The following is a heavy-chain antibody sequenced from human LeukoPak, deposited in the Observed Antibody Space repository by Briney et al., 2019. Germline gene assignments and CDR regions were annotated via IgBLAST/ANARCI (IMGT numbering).Heavy chain of an antibody. CDR1: GFTVSSNY. V-gene: IGHV3-53*01. CDR2: IYSGGST. CDR3: ARGAPYCSSPSCYVNWFDP. D-gene: IGHD2-2*01. J-gene: IGHJ5*02. Sequence: GGSLRLSCAASGFTVSSNYMSWVRQAPGKGLEWVSVIYSGGSTYYADSVKGRCTISRDNSKNTLYLQMNSLRAEDTAVYYCARGAPYCSSPSCYVNWFDPWGQGTLVTVSS.